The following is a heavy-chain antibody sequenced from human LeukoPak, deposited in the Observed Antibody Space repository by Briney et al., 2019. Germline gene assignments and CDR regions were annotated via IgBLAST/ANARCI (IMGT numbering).Heavy chain of an antibody. CDR3: ARDADTPMAPAPPSL. Sequence: ASVKVSCKASGGTFSSYAISWVRQAPGQGLEWMGGIIPILGIANYAQKFQGRVTIAADKSTSTAYMELSSLRSEDTAVYYCARDADTPMAPAPPSLWGQGTLVTVSS. CDR2: IIPILGIA. CDR1: GGTFSSYA. V-gene: IGHV1-69*10. D-gene: IGHD5-18*01. J-gene: IGHJ4*02.